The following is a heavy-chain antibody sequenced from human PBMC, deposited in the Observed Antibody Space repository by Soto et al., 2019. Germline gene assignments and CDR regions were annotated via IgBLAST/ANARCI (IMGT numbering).Heavy chain of an antibody. Sequence: EVQLVESGGGLVQPGGSLRLSCAASGFTFSTYAMHWVRQATGKGLECVSAITTNGGNTDYASSVKGRFTISRDNSKNTLYLQMGSLRAEDMAVYYCARRIPFGYGMDVWGQGTTVTVSS. CDR3: ARRIPFGYGMDV. CDR1: GFTFSTYA. D-gene: IGHD2-21*01. J-gene: IGHJ6*02. CDR2: ITTNGGNT. V-gene: IGHV3-64*01.